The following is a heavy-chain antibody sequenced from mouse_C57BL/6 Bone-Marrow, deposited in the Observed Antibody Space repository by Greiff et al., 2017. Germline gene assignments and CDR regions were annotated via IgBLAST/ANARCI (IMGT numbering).Heavy chain of an antibody. Sequence: VKLVESGAELVRPGTSVKMSCKASGYTFTNYWIGWAKQRPGHGLEWIGDIYPGGGYTNYNEKFKGKATLTADKSSSTAYMQFSSLTSEDSAIYYCARRLGHWYFDVWGTGTTVTVSS. CDR2: IYPGGGYT. CDR1: GYTFTNYW. CDR3: ARRLGHWYFDV. D-gene: IGHD4-1*01. V-gene: IGHV1-63*01. J-gene: IGHJ1*03.